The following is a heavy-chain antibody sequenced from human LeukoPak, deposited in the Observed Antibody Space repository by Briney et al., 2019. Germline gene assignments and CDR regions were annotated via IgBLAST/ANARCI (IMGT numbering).Heavy chain of an antibody. CDR3: ARVFGYYYFYMDV. D-gene: IGHD3/OR15-3a*01. Sequence: ASVKVSCKASGYTFVNYGLIWVRQAPGQGLEWMGWVSPEKGDTNYARNFQGRLSMTTDTSTSTAYMELTSLTSDDTAVYYCARVFGYYYFYMDVWGEGTTVTTSS. V-gene: IGHV1-18*01. CDR1: GYTFVNYG. J-gene: IGHJ6*03. CDR2: VSPEKGDT.